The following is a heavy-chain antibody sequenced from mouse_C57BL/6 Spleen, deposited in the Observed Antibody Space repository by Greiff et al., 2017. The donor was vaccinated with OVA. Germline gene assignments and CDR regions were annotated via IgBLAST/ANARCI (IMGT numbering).Heavy chain of an antibody. V-gene: IGHV1-64*01. CDR3: AREGTTVGGYFDV. CDR2: IHPNSGST. CDR1: GYTFTSYW. J-gene: IGHJ1*03. D-gene: IGHD1-1*01. Sequence: QVQLKQPGAELVKPGASVKLSCKASGYTFTSYWMHWVKQRPGQGLEWIGMIHPNSGSTNYNEKFKSKATLTVDKSSSTAYMQLSSLTSEDSAVYYCAREGTTVGGYFDVWGTGTMVTVAS.